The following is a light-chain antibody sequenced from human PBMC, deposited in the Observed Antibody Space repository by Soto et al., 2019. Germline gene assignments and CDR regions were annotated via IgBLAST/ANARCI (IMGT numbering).Light chain of an antibody. CDR3: QSYDDSLNVGV. V-gene: IGLV1-40*01. J-gene: IGLJ2*01. Sequence: QSVLTQPPSVSGAPGQRVTISCTGSSSNIGAGYDVHWYQQVPGTAPKLLIYGKSNRESGVPDRFSDSKSGISASLDITGLQAEDEADYYCQSYDDSLNVGVFGGGTKLTVL. CDR2: GKS. CDR1: SSNIGAGYD.